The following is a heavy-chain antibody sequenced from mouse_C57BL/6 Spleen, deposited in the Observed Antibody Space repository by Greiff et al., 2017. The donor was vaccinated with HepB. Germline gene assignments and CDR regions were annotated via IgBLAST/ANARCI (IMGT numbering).Heavy chain of an antibody. Sequence: EVMLVESGGGLVKPGGSLKLSCAASGFTFSSYTMSWVRQTPEKRLEWVATISGGGGNTYYPDSVKGRFTISRDNAKNTLYLQMSSLRSEDTALYYCARHKFITTYFDYWGQGTTLTVSS. V-gene: IGHV5-9*01. D-gene: IGHD1-1*01. J-gene: IGHJ2*01. CDR2: ISGGGGNT. CDR1: GFTFSSYT. CDR3: ARHKFITTYFDY.